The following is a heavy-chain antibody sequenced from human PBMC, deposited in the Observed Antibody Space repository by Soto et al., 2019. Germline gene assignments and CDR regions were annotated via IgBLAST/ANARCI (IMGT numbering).Heavy chain of an antibody. D-gene: IGHD6-6*01. J-gene: IGHJ4*02. Sequence: ASVKVSCKASGYTFTGYYMHWGRQAPGQGLEWMGWINPNSGDTKYAQKFQGRVTMTRDTSTRTAYMEVSRLTSDDTAVYYCARSLSTIGGRPDSWGQGTLVTVSS. CDR1: GYTFTGYY. CDR2: INPNSGDT. V-gene: IGHV1-2*02. CDR3: ARSLSTIGGRPDS.